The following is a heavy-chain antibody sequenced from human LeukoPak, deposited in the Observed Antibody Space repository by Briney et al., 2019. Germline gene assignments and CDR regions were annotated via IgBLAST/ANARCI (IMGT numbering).Heavy chain of an antibody. CDR2: IIPILGIA. J-gene: IGHJ4*02. V-gene: IGHV1-69*04. D-gene: IGHD6-19*01. CDR3: AGYSSGLSRFDY. Sequence: VASVKVSCKASGGTFSSYAISWVRQAPGQGLEWMGRIIPILGIANYAQKFQGRVTITADKSTSTAYMELSSLRSEDTAVYYCAGYSSGLSRFDYWGQGTLVTVSS. CDR1: GGTFSSYA.